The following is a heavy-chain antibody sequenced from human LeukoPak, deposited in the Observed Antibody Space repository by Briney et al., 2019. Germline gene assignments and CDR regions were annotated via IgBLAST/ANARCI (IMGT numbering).Heavy chain of an antibody. V-gene: IGHV5-51*01. J-gene: IGHJ5*02. CDR3: ARYSSGWSWFDP. Sequence: GESLKISCKGTGYSFTSYWIGWVRQMPGKGLEWMGIIYPGDSDTRNSPSFQGQVTISADKSISTVYVQWSSLKASDTAMYYCARYSSGWSWFDPWGQGTLVTVSS. D-gene: IGHD6-19*01. CDR2: IYPGDSDT. CDR1: GYSFTSYW.